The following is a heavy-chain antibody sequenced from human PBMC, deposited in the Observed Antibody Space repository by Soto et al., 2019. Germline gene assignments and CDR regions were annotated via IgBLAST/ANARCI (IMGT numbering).Heavy chain of an antibody. V-gene: IGHV3-30*03. Sequence: GGSLRLSCAASGFTFNSYGMHWVRQAPGKGLEWVVVISFDGRNTYYADSVKGRFTISRDNAKNSLYLQMDSLRDEDTAVYYCARDVLSWELLADYWGQGTLVTVSS. D-gene: IGHD1-26*01. CDR2: ISFDGRNT. CDR3: ARDVLSWELLADY. CDR1: GFTFNSYG. J-gene: IGHJ4*02.